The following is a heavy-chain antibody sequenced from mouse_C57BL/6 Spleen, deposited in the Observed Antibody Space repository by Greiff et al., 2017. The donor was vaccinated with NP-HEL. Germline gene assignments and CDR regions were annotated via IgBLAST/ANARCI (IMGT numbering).Heavy chain of an antibody. J-gene: IGHJ3*01. CDR3: ARALGLAY. V-gene: IGHV1-26*01. CDR2: INPNNGGT. D-gene: IGHD4-1*01. Sequence: EVQLRQSGPELVKPGASVKISCKASGYTFTDYYMNWVKQSHGKSLEWIGDINPNNGGTSYNQKFKGKATLTVDKSSSTAYMELRSLTSEDSAVYYCARALGLAYWGQGTLVTVSA. CDR1: GYTFTDYY.